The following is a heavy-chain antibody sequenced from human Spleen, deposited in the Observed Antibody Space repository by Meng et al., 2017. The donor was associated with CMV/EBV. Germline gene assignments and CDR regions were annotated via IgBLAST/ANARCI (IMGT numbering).Heavy chain of an antibody. CDR2: IYSGGSST. CDR1: GFTFSSYA. V-gene: IGHV3-23*03. Sequence: RLTCAASGFTFSSYAMSWVRQAPGKGLEWVSVIYSGGSSTYYADSVKGRFTISRDNSKNTLYLQMNSLRAEDTAVYYCAKDRPPYDYWGQGTLVTVSS. CDR3: AKDRPPYDY. J-gene: IGHJ4*02.